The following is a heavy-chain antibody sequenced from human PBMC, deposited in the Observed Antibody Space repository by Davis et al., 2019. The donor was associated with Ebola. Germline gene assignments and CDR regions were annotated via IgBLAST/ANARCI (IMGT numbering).Heavy chain of an antibody. J-gene: IGHJ6*02. CDR2: INGGNGDT. V-gene: IGHV1-3*01. Sequence: ASVKVSCKTSGYIFTRYSIHWVRQAPGEGLEWVGWINGGNGDTKCSQKFQDRVTFTRDTSASTAYMELSSLRSEDTAVYYCARDEDVWGQGTTVSVSS. CDR3: ARDEDV. CDR1: GYIFTRYS.